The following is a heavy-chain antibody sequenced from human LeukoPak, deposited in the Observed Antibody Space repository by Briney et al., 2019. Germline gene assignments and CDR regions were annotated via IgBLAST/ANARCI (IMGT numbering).Heavy chain of an antibody. CDR3: ARIPVAKTFDY. CDR1: GGSVSSNSYY. CDR2: IDYTGSA. V-gene: IGHV4-61*01. Sequence: SETLSLTCTVSGGSVSSNSYYWSWVRQPPGKGLEWIGSIDYTGSANYNPSLKSRVTISLDTSKNQFSVKVMSVTAADTAVYYCARIPVAKTFDYWGQGPLVTVSS. J-gene: IGHJ4*02. D-gene: IGHD6-19*01.